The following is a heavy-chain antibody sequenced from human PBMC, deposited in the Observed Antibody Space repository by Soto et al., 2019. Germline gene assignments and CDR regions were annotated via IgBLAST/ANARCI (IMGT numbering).Heavy chain of an antibody. V-gene: IGHV1-3*01. CDR3: ARPYGSGDCLGNWFDP. D-gene: IGHD3-10*01. CDR1: GYTFTSYA. Sequence: QVQLVQSGAEVKKPGASVKVSCKASGYTFTSYAMHWVRQAPGQRLEWMGWINAGNGNTKYSQKFQGRVTITRDTXAXXAYMELSSLRSEDTAVYYCARPYGSGDCLGNWFDPWGQGTLVTVSS. J-gene: IGHJ5*02. CDR2: INAGNGNT.